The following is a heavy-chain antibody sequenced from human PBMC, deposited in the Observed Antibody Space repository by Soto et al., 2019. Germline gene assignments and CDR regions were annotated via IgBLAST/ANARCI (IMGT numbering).Heavy chain of an antibody. J-gene: IGHJ4*02. V-gene: IGHV3-48*03. D-gene: IGHD3-22*01. CDR2: ISSGGITI. CDR1: GFTFSSYE. CDR3: AREDYYDSSGYYGY. Sequence: GGSLRLSCTASGFTFSSYEMNWVRQAPGKGLEWVSYISSGGITIYYADSVKGRFTISRDNAENSLYLQVISLRAEDTAVYYCAREDYYDSSGYYGYWGQGTLVTVSS.